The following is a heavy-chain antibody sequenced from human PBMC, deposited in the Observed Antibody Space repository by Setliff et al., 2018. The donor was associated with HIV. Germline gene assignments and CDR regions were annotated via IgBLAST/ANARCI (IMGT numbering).Heavy chain of an antibody. CDR1: GGSIRNYY. CDR2: VHKSGNT. CDR3: ARDMEWETETTGEGGFDL. Sequence: SETLSLTCTVSGGSIRNYYWSWIRQSAGKGLEWIGRVHKSGNTDYNPSLKGRVTMSVDTSKNQFFLKLTSMTAADTAIYYCARDMEWETETTGEGGFDLWGQGTLVTVSS. D-gene: IGHD1-26*01. J-gene: IGHJ3*01. V-gene: IGHV4-4*07.